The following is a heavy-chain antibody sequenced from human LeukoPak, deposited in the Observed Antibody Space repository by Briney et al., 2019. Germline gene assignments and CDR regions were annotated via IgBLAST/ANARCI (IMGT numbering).Heavy chain of an antibody. CDR2: ISGGGGST. CDR3: ARDTIWFGEPTPTWFDP. CDR1: GFTFSSYA. D-gene: IGHD3-10*01. Sequence: GGSLRLSCAASGFTFSSYAMSWVRQAPGKGLEWVSTISGGGGSTYYADSVKGRFTISRDNSKNTLYLQMNSLRAEDTAVYYCARDTIWFGEPTPTWFDPRGQGTRVTVSS. V-gene: IGHV3-23*01. J-gene: IGHJ5*02.